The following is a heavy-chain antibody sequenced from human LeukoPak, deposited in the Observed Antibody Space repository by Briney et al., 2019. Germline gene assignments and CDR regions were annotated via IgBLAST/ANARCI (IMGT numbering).Heavy chain of an antibody. CDR2: FDPEDGET. Sequence: ASVKVSCKVSGYTLTELSMHWVRKAPGKGLEWMGGFDPEDGETIYAQKFQGRVTMTEDTSTDTAYMELSSLRSEDTAVYYCACGREMGASFGYWGQGTLVTVSS. CDR1: GYTLTELS. J-gene: IGHJ4*02. CDR3: ACGREMGASFGY. D-gene: IGHD1-26*01. V-gene: IGHV1-24*01.